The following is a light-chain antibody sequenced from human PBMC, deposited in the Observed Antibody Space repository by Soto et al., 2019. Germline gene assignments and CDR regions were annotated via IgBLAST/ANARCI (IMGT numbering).Light chain of an antibody. Sequence: DIVMTQSPDSLAVSLGERATFNCKSGQSVLYSSNSKNYLAWYQQKPGQSPKLLIYWASTRAPGVPDRFSGSGSGTDFTLTNSGLQAEDVAVYYCQQYYSAPYTFGQGTKLEIK. V-gene: IGKV4-1*01. J-gene: IGKJ2*01. CDR3: QQYYSAPYT. CDR1: QSVLYSSNSKNY. CDR2: WAS.